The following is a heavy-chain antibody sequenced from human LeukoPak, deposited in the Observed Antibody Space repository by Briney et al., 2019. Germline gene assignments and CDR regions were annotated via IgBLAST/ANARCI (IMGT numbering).Heavy chain of an antibody. J-gene: IGHJ5*02. CDR1: GFTHSSYW. V-gene: IGHV3-74*01. D-gene: IGHD1-26*01. CDR2: IKNDGSGA. Sequence: GGSLRLSCAASGFTHSSYWMHWVRQAPGKGLVWVSRIKNDGSGATYADSVKGRFTISIDNAKNTLYLQMNSLRAEDTAVYYCASTSGTYRFDPWGQGTLVAVSS. CDR3: ASTSGTYRFDP.